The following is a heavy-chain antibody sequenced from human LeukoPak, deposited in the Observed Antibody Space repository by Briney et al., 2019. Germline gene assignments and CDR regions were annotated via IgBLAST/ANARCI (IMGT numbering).Heavy chain of an antibody. D-gene: IGHD5-18*01. CDR1: GFTFDTHA. CDR3: AKDQGYSYYYLDY. J-gene: IGHJ4*02. Sequence: GGSLRLSCAASGFTFDTHAMSWVRQAPGKGLEWVSGINGNGASTYYSDSVKGRFTISRDNSKNTLYLQMSTLRAEDTAVYYCAKDQGYSYYYLDYWGQGTLVTVSS. V-gene: IGHV3-23*01. CDR2: INGNGAST.